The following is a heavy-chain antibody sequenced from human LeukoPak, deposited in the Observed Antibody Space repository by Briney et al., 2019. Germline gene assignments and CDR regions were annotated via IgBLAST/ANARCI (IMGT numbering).Heavy chain of an antibody. V-gene: IGHV1-69*13. D-gene: IGHD6-6*01. CDR2: IIPIFGTA. CDR1: GGTFSSYA. Sequence: SVKVSCKASGGTFSSYAISWVRQAPGQGLEWMGGIIPIFGTANYAQKFQGRVTITADESTSTAYMELSSLRSEDTAVYYCATGLAGSSSELYYYYMDVWGKGTTVTVSS. J-gene: IGHJ6*03. CDR3: ATGLAGSSSELYYYYMDV.